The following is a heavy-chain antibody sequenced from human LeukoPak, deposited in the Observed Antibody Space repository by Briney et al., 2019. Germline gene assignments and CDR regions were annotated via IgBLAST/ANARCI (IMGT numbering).Heavy chain of an antibody. CDR3: ARDSALLWFGELLYYFDY. CDR1: GYTFTSYY. V-gene: IGHV1-46*01. J-gene: IGHJ4*02. D-gene: IGHD3-10*01. CDR2: INPSGGST. Sequence: ASVKVSCKASGYTFTSYYMHWVRQAPGQGLEWMGIINPSGGSTSYAQKFQGRVTMTRDTSTSTVYMELSSLRSEDTAVYYCARDSALLWFGELLYYFDYRGQGTLVTVSS.